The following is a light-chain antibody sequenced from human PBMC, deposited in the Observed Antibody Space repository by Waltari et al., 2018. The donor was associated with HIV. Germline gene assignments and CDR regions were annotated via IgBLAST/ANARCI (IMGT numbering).Light chain of an antibody. CDR1: SSNIGTHE. V-gene: IGLV1-40*01. CDR3: QSSDSTLSGSV. CDR2: NSN. Sequence: QSVLTQPPSVSGAPGQRVTLSCTGTSSNIGTHEVHWYQQFPGTAPRPLLYNSNNRPSGVPDRFSASKSGTSASLAITGLQADDEAYYYCQSSDSTLSGSVFGGGTKLTVL. J-gene: IGLJ2*01.